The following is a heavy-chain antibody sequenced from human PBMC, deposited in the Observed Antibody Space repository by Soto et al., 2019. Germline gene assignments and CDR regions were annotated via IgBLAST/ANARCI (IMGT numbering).Heavy chain of an antibody. CDR2: IYYSGST. CDR1: GGSISSYY. J-gene: IGHJ4*02. Sequence: SETLSLTCTVSGGSISSYYWSWLRQPPGKGLEWIGYIYYSGSTNYNPSLKSRVTISVDTSKNQFSLKLSSVTAADTAVYYCASSAPSGYDFDYWGQGTLVTVSS. CDR3: ASSAPSGYDFDY. V-gene: IGHV4-59*08. D-gene: IGHD5-12*01.